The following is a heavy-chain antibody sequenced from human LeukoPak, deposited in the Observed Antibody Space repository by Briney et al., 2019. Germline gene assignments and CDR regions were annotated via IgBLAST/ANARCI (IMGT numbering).Heavy chain of an antibody. D-gene: IGHD3-22*01. Sequence: SGGSLRLSCAASGFTFSSYAMSWVRQAPGKGLEWVSAISGSGGSTYYADSVKGRFTISRDNSKNTLYLQMNSPRAEDTAVYYCAKAQGYYYYYYYGMDVWGQGTTVTVSS. CDR3: AKAQGYYYYYYYGMDV. CDR1: GFTFSSYA. V-gene: IGHV3-23*01. CDR2: ISGSGGST. J-gene: IGHJ6*02.